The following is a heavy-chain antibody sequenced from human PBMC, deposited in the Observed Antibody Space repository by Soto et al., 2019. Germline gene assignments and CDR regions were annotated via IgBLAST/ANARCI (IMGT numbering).Heavy chain of an antibody. V-gene: IGHV5-51*01. CDR1: GYSSANNW. CDR3: ARGGRSYAPFDY. D-gene: IGHD5-18*01. CDR2: IYPDDSDT. Sequence: GESLKISCKGSGYSSANNWTGWVRQMPGKGLEWMGIIYPDDSDTRYSPSFQGQVTISADKSISTAYLQWSSLKASDTAMYYCARGGRSYAPFDYWGQGTLVTVSS. J-gene: IGHJ4*02.